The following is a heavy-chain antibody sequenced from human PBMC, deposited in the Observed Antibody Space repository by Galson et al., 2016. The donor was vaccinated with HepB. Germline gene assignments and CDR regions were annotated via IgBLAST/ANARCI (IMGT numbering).Heavy chain of an antibody. CDR3: ARDLERSGTSFEVFDY. Sequence: SLRLSCAASGFTSGFTFSDYYMSWIRQAPGKGLEWISYISSTGGTIYYADSVKGRFTISRDNAKNSLYLQLNSLRAEDTALYYCARDLERSGTSFEVFDYWGQGTLVTVSS. CDR1: GFTFSDYY. J-gene: IGHJ4*02. CDR2: ISSTGGTI. V-gene: IGHV3-11*01. D-gene: IGHD1-26*01.